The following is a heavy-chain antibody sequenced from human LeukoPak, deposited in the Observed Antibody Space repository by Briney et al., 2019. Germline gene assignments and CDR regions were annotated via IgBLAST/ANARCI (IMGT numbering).Heavy chain of an antibody. CDR1: GFTFSSYA. CDR3: AKFDTPMYYYDSSGIDY. V-gene: IGHV3-23*01. D-gene: IGHD3-22*01. J-gene: IGHJ4*02. CDR2: ISGSGGST. Sequence: GGSLRLSCAASGFTFSSYAMSWVRQAPGKGLEWVSAISGSGGSTYYADSVKGRFTISRDNSKNTLYLQMNSLRAEDTAVYYCAKFDTPMYYYDSSGIDYWGQGTLVTVSS.